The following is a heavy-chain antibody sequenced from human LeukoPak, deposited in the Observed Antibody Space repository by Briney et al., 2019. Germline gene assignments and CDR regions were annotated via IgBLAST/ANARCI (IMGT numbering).Heavy chain of an antibody. J-gene: IGHJ4*02. V-gene: IGHV1-69*04. CDR1: GGTFSSYA. CDR3: AGESRPNYYDSSGYRFDY. Sequence: SVKVSCKASGGTFSSYAISWVRQAPGQGLEWMGRIIPIFGIANYAQKFQGRVTITADRSTSTAYMELSSLRSEDTAVYYCAGESRPNYYDSSGYRFDYWGQGTLVTVSS. D-gene: IGHD3-22*01. CDR2: IIPIFGIA.